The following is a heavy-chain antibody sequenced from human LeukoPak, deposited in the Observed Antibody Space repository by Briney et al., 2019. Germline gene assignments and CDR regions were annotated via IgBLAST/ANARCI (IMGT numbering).Heavy chain of an antibody. D-gene: IGHD3-10*01. CDR2: IYYSGNT. J-gene: IGHJ6*03. CDR1: GGSMTSTSHY. V-gene: IGHV4-39*07. Sequence: SETLSLTCTVSGGSMTSTSHYWGWIRQSPGKGLEWIGSIYYSGNTYYSPSLKSRVAISEDTSKNQFSLKVTSVTAADTAVYFCARSWWRRNASGSRRYYYYYLDVWGRGTTVTVTS. CDR3: ARSWWRRNASGSRRYYYYYLDV.